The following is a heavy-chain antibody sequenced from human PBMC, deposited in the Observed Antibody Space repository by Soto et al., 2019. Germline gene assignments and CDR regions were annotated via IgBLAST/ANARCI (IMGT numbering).Heavy chain of an antibody. J-gene: IGHJ5*02. D-gene: IGHD4-17*01. CDR1: GGSIISGGYS. Sequence: TSETLSLTCVVSGGSIISGGYSWNWIRQSPGKGLEWIGYSYHSGSTYYNPSLKSRVTISVDRSKNQFSLKLSSVTAADTAVYYCAREGDDYYNWFDPWGQGTLVTVSS. CDR3: AREGDDYYNWFDP. CDR2: SYHSGST. V-gene: IGHV4-30-2*06.